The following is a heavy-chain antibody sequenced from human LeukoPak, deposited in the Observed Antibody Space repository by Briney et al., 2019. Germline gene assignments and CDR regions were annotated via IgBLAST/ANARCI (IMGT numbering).Heavy chain of an antibody. J-gene: IGHJ4*02. V-gene: IGHV3-30*04. Sequence: AGSLRLSCAAAGFTFSSSAMHWVRQAPGKGLEWVAVISYDGSNKYYADSVKGRFTISRDNSKNTLYLQMNSLRAEDTAVYYCAKESYYGSGSFFDYWGQGTLVTVSS. CDR3: AKESYYGSGSFFDY. D-gene: IGHD3-10*01. CDR1: GFTFSSSA. CDR2: ISYDGSNK.